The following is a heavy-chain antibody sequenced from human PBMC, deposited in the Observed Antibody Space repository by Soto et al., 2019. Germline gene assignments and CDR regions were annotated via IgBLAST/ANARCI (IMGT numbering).Heavy chain of an antibody. V-gene: IGHV1-69*13. CDR1: GGTFSSYA. Sequence: GASVKVSCKASGGTFSSYAISWVRQAPGQGLEWMGGIIPIFGTANYAQKFQGRVTITADESTSTAYMELSGLRSEDTAVYYCAREGTGGAFDIWGQGTMVTVSS. CDR2: IIPIFGTA. CDR3: AREGTGGAFDI. J-gene: IGHJ3*02.